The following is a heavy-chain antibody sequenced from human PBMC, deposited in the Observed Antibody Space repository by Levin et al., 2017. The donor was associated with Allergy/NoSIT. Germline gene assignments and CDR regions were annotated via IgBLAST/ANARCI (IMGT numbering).Heavy chain of an antibody. D-gene: IGHD3/OR15-3a*01. CDR1: GFTFSSYA. CDR3: ARDGRVGLDY. Sequence: SGGSLRLSCAASGFTFSSYAMHWVRQAPGKGLEWVAVISYDGSNKYYADSVKGRFTISRDNSKNTLYLQMNSLRAEDTAVYYCARDGRVGLDYWGQGTLVTVSS. V-gene: IGHV3-30-3*01. J-gene: IGHJ4*02. CDR2: ISYDGSNK.